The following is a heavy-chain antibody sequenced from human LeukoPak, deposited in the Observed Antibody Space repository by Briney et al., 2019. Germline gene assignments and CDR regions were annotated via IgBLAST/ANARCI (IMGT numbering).Heavy chain of an antibody. CDR2: IYYSGST. CDR3: AREPQS. J-gene: IGHJ4*02. Sequence: SETLSLTCTVSGGSISSYYWSWIRQPPGKGLEWIGYIYYSGSTNYNPSLKCRVTISVDTSKNQFSLKLSSVTAADTAVYYCAREPQSWGQGTLVTVSS. CDR1: GGSISSYY. V-gene: IGHV4-59*01.